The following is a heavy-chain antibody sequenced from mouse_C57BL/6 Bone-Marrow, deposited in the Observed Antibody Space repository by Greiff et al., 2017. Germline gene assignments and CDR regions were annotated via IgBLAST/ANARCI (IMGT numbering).Heavy chain of an antibody. D-gene: IGHD1-1*01. CDR1: GFTFKDDY. CDR3: ATETTGREDY. V-gene: IGHV14-4*01. J-gene: IGHJ2*01. CDR2: IDPDNGGT. Sequence: VQLQESGAELVRPGASVKLSCTASGFTFKDDYMHWVKQRPEQGLEWIGMIDPDNGGTEYASKFQGKATITADKSSNTAYLQLSSLTSEDTAVYYCATETTGREDYWGQGTTLTVSS.